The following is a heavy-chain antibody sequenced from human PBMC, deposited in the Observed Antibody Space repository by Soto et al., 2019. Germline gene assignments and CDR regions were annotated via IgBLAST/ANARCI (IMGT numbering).Heavy chain of an antibody. V-gene: IGHV1-69*02. Sequence: ASVKVSCKASGGTFSSYTISWVRRAPGQGLEWMGRIIPILGIANYAQKFQGRVTITADKSTSTAYMELSSLRSEDTAVYYCARSCSGGSCPIDYWGQGTLVTVSS. D-gene: IGHD2-15*01. CDR1: GGTFSSYT. CDR3: ARSCSGGSCPIDY. J-gene: IGHJ4*02. CDR2: IIPILGIA.